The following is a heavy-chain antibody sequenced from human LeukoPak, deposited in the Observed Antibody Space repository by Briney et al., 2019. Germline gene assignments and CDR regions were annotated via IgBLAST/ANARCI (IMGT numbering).Heavy chain of an antibody. CDR3: ARGGRGGYCSSTSCTNWFDP. Sequence: PSETLSLTCAVYGGSFSGYYWSWIRQPPGKGLEWIGEINHSGSTNYNPSLKSRVTISVDTSKNQFSLKLSSVTAADTAVYYCARGGRGGYCSSTSCTNWFDPWDQGTLVTVSS. CDR2: INHSGST. V-gene: IGHV4-34*01. J-gene: IGHJ5*02. D-gene: IGHD2-2*01. CDR1: GGSFSGYY.